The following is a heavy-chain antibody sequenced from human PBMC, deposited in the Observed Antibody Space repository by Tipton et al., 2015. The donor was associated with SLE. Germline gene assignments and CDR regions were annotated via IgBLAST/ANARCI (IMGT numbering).Heavy chain of an antibody. D-gene: IGHD3-10*01. J-gene: IGHJ3*02. CDR1: GFTFSTYG. Sequence: SLRLSCAASGFTFSTYGMHWVRQAPGKGLEWVSAISGSGGSTYYADSVKGRFTISRDNSKNTLYLQMNSLRAEDTAVYYCARRNSESGAFDMWGQGTLVAVSS. CDR2: ISGSGGST. CDR3: ARRNSESGAFDM. V-gene: IGHV3-23*01.